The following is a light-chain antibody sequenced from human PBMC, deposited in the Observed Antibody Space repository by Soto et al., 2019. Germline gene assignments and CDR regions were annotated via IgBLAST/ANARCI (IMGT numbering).Light chain of an antibody. CDR2: AAS. J-gene: IGKJ3*01. Sequence: DIQTTQSPSSLSASVGDRVTITCRASQSISIFLNWYQQKPGKAPKLLIYAASSLQSGVPSRFSGSGSGSDFSLTISSLQPEDFATYYCQHSYSTPFTFGPGTKVDIK. CDR1: QSISIF. V-gene: IGKV1-39*01. CDR3: QHSYSTPFT.